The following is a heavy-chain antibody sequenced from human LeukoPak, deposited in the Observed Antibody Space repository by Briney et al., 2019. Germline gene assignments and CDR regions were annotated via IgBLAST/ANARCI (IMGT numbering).Heavy chain of an antibody. V-gene: IGHV3-33*01. Sequence: GRSLRLSCAASGFTFSSYGMHWVRQAPGKGLEWLAVIWYDGSEKYCADSVKGRFTISRDNSKNTLYLQMSSLRVEDTALYYCARGGCRSTSCYDYWGQGTLVTVSS. J-gene: IGHJ4*02. CDR3: ARGGCRSTSCYDY. D-gene: IGHD2-2*01. CDR1: GFTFSSYG. CDR2: IWYDGSEK.